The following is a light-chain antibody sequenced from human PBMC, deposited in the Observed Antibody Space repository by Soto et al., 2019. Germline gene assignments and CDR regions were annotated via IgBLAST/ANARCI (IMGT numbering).Light chain of an antibody. CDR1: QSVSIY. CDR2: DAS. V-gene: IGKV3-11*01. J-gene: IGKJ5*01. Sequence: ETGLTQSPAARGFFKEERATLSCRASQSVSIYLAWYQQRPGQAPRLLIYDASNRATGIPARFSGSGSGTDFTLTISSLEPEDFAVYYCQQRSNWPPIPSGQGTRLEVK. CDR3: QQRSNWPPIP.